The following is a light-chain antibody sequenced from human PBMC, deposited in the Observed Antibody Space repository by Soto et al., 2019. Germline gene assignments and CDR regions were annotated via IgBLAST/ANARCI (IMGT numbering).Light chain of an antibody. CDR3: QQYLITPWT. CDR2: GAS. Sequence: ELVLTQSPGTPSLSPGQRATLSCRASQSVSSNLAWYQQKPGQAPRLLIYGASTRATGIPARFSGSGSGTDFTLTIGRLEPEEFAVYYCQQYLITPWTVGQGTKVDI. J-gene: IGKJ1*01. V-gene: IGKV3-20*01. CDR1: QSVSSN.